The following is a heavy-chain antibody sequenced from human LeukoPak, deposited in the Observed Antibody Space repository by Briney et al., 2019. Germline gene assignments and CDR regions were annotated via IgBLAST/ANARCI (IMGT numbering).Heavy chain of an antibody. CDR1: GFTFSTDA. Sequence: GGTLRLSCAASGFTFSTDAMSRVRQAPGKGLEWVSTISTSGRSTYYADSVKGRFTISRDNSKNTLFLQMNSLRAEDTAVYYCAKGLNAYGSGSYSHLDAFDMWGQGTMVTVSS. CDR3: AKGLNAYGSGSYSHLDAFDM. V-gene: IGHV3-23*01. CDR2: ISTSGRST. J-gene: IGHJ3*02. D-gene: IGHD3-10*01.